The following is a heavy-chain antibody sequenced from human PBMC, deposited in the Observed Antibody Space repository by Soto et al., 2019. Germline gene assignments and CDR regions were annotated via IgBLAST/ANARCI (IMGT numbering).Heavy chain of an antibody. D-gene: IGHD1-1*01. CDR1: SDSMNSGGYY. Sequence: NPSETLSLTCSVSSDSMNSGGYYWSWVRQPPGKGLEWIGEIYHSGSTNYNPSLKSRVTISVDKSKNQFSLKLSSVTAADTAVYYCASSLYMNAAGDAFDIWGQGTMVTVSS. J-gene: IGHJ3*02. CDR3: ASSLYMNAAGDAFDI. V-gene: IGHV4-4*02. CDR2: IYHSGST.